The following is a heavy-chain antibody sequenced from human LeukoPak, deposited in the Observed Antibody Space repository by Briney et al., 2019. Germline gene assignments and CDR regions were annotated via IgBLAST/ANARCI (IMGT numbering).Heavy chain of an antibody. V-gene: IGHV7-4-1*02. Sequence: ASVKVSCKASGYTFSNYGMNWVRQAPGQGLEWMGWININTGNPTYAQGFTGRFVFSLDTSVSTAYLQIRSLRAEDTAVYYCARDGAYCSGGSCYGEYAFDIWGQGTMVTVSS. CDR2: ININTGNP. CDR3: ARDGAYCSGGSCYGEYAFDI. CDR1: GYTFSNYG. D-gene: IGHD2-15*01. J-gene: IGHJ3*02.